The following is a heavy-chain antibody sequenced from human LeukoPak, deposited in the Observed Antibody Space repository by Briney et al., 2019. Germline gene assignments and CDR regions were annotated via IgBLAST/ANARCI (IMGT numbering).Heavy chain of an antibody. D-gene: IGHD5/OR15-5a*01. CDR2: IYHSGST. V-gene: IGHV4-30-2*01. CDR3: ARDVSYYGMDV. Sequence: RSSETLSLTCAVSGGSISSGGYSWRWIRQPPGKGLEWIGYIYHSGSTYYNPSLKSRVTISVDRSKNQFSLKLSSVTAADTAVYYCARDVSYYGMDVWGQGTTVTASS. J-gene: IGHJ6*02. CDR1: GGSISSGGYS.